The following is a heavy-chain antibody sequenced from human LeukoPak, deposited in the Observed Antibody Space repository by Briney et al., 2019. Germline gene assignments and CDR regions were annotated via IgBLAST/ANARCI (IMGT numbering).Heavy chain of an antibody. CDR2: IYYSGST. CDR1: GGSISSYY. CDR3: ARDVLRYFDWLDNDAFDI. Sequence: PSETLSLTCTVSGGSISSYYWSWIRQPPGKGLEWIGYIYYSGSTNYNPSLKSRVTISVDTSKNQFSLKLSSVTAADTAVYYCARDVLRYFDWLDNDAFDIWGQGTMVTVSS. D-gene: IGHD3-9*01. V-gene: IGHV4-59*01. J-gene: IGHJ3*02.